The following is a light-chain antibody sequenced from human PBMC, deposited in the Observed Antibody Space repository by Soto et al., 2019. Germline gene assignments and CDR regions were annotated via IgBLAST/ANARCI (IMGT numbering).Light chain of an antibody. CDR1: QGVTNNY. Sequence: EIVLTQSPGTLSLSPGERATLSCRASQGVTNNYLAWYQQKPGRAPRLLIHDASIRATGIPDRFSGSGYGTDFTLTISRLETEDFAVYYCQQCSISPLPFGGGTKVEIK. V-gene: IGKV3-20*01. CDR2: DAS. CDR3: QQCSISPLP. J-gene: IGKJ4*01.